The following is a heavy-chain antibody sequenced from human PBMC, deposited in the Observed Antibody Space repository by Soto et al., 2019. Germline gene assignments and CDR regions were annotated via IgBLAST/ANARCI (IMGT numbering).Heavy chain of an antibody. J-gene: IGHJ4*02. D-gene: IGHD3-10*01. V-gene: IGHV3-23*01. CDR2: IGGSGRTT. CDR3: ANGRATYGLLTHDY. CDR1: AFTFNNYA. Sequence: GGSLRLSCAASAFTFNNYAMSWVRQAPGKGLEWVSGIGGSGRTTYYADSVKGRFTISRDNSNNTLFLQMNSLRAEDTAVYYCANGRATYGLLTHDYWGQGTLVTVSS.